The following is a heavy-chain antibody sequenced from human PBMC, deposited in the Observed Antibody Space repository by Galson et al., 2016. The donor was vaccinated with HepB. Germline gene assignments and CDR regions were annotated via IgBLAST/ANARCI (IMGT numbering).Heavy chain of an antibody. CDR3: ARGSGGYCTGGKCHYYFYYMDV. CDR2: IDPNNGAT. D-gene: IGHD2-8*02. J-gene: IGHJ6*02. Sequence: SVKVSCKPSGYTFTHYYMHWVRQAPGQGLEWMGWIDPNNGATKYAQKFQGWVTMTRDTSIDTLYMELRRLTSDDTAVYYCARGSGGYCTGGKCHYYFYYMDVWGQGTTVTVSS. CDR1: GYTFTHYY. V-gene: IGHV1-2*04.